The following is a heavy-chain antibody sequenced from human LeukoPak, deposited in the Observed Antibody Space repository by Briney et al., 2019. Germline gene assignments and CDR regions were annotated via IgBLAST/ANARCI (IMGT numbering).Heavy chain of an antibody. V-gene: IGHV3-53*04. J-gene: IGHJ4*02. D-gene: IGHD3-16*01. CDR1: GLTVSSNY. CDR2: IYSDGST. Sequence: PGGSLRLSCAVSGLTVSSNYMSWVRQAPGKGLEWVSTIYSDGSTYYADSVKGRFTISRHNSRNTLYLQMNSLRTEDTAVYYCARVGHKRSGGPHYYFDYWGQGTLVTVSA. CDR3: ARVGHKRSGGPHYYFDY.